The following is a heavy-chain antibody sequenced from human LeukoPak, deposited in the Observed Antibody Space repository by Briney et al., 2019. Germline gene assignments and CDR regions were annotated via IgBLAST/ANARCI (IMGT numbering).Heavy chain of an antibody. D-gene: IGHD4-17*01. CDR3: ARDYGDYVLDY. Sequence: SVKVSCKASGGAFSSYAISWVRQAPGQGLEWMGRIIPILGIANYAQKFQGRVTITADKSTSTAYMELSSLRSEDTAVYYCARDYGDYVLDYWGQGTLVTVSS. CDR1: GGAFSSYA. V-gene: IGHV1-69*04. J-gene: IGHJ4*02. CDR2: IIPILGIA.